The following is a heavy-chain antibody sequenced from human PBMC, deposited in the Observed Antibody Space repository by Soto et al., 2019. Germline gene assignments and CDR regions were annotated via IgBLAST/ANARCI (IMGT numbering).Heavy chain of an antibody. CDR1: GFTFSSYG. J-gene: IGHJ4*02. CDR2: IWYDGSNK. V-gene: IGHV3-33*01. D-gene: IGHD5-18*01. Sequence: QVQLVESGGGVVQPGRSLRLSCAASGFTFSSYGMHWVRQAPGKGLEWVAVIWYDGSNKYYADSVKGRFTISRDNSKNTLYLQMNSLRAEDTAVYYCARETSTARGYSYGDFDYWGQGTLVTVSS. CDR3: ARETSTARGYSYGDFDY.